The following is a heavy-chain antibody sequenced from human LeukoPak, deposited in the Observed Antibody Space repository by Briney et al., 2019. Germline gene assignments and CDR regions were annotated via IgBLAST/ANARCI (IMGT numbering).Heavy chain of an antibody. V-gene: IGHV1-69*05. CDR3: ARDRGELWGFGY. Sequence: ASVKVSCKASGGTFSSYAISWVRQAPGQGLEWMGGIIPIFGTANYAQKFQGRVTITTDESTSTAYMELRSLRSEDTAVYYCARDRGELWGFGYWGQGTLVTVSS. J-gene: IGHJ4*02. D-gene: IGHD7-27*01. CDR2: IIPIFGTA. CDR1: GGTFSSYA.